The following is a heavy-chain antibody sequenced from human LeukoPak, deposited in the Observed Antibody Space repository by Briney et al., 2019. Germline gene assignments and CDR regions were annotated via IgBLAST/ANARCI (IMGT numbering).Heavy chain of an antibody. V-gene: IGHV4-39*01. Sequence: SETLSLTCTVSGGSISSSSNFWSWIRQPPGKGLEWIGSISYSGSTYYNPSLKSRVTISVDTSKNQFSLKLSSVTAADTAVYYCARLTPYSGSPLGDYWGQGTLVTVSS. CDR1: GGSISSSSNF. D-gene: IGHD1-26*01. CDR3: ARLTPYSGSPLGDY. CDR2: ISYSGST. J-gene: IGHJ4*02.